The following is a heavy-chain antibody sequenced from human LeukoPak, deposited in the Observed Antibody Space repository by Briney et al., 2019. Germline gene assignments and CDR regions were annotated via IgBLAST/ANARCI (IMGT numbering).Heavy chain of an antibody. CDR2: ISGSGGTT. CDR3: AKLNVDTAMVMGAFDI. Sequence: GSLRLSCAASGFTFSIYAKSWVRQAPGKGLEWVSAISGSGGTTYYADSVKGRFTISRDNSKNTLYLQMNSLRAEDTAVYYCAKLNVDTAMVMGAFDIWGQGTMVTVSS. CDR1: GFTFSIYA. J-gene: IGHJ3*02. V-gene: IGHV3-23*01. D-gene: IGHD5-18*01.